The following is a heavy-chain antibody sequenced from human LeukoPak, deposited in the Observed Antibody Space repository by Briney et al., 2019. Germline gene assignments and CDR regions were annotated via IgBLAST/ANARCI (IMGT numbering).Heavy chain of an antibody. J-gene: IGHJ6*04. CDR3: ARVAYCSSTSCFFPMDV. CDR1: GGTFSSYA. V-gene: IGHV1-69*05. D-gene: IGHD2-2*01. CDR2: IIPIFGTA. Sequence: GASVKVSCKASGGTFSSYAISWVRQAPGQGLEWMGGIIPIFGTANYAQKFQGRVTITTDESTSTAYMELSSLRSEDTAVYYRARVAYCSSTSCFFPMDVWGKGTTVTVSS.